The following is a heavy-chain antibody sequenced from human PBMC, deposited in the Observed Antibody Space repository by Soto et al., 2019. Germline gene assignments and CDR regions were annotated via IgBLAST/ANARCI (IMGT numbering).Heavy chain of an antibody. Sequence: GGSLRLSCAASGFTFSSYAMSWVRQAPGKGLEWVSAISGSGGSTYYTDSVKGRFTISRDNSKNTLYLQMNSLRAEDTAVYYCAKDYIQLWPIYYFDYWGQGTLVTVSS. D-gene: IGHD5-18*01. CDR1: GFTFSSYA. V-gene: IGHV3-23*01. CDR2: ISGSGGST. J-gene: IGHJ4*02. CDR3: AKDYIQLWPIYYFDY.